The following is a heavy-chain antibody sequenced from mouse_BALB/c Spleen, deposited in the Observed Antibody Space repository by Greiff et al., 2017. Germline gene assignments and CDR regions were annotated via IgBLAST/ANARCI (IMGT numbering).Heavy chain of an antibody. Sequence: EVQLQESGGGLVKPGGSLKLSCAASGFTFSDYYMYWVRQTPEKRLEWVATISDGGSYTYYPDSVKGRFTISRDNAKNNLYLQMSSLKSEDTAMYYCARDRVHYYGSSYAMDYWGQGTSVTVSS. D-gene: IGHD1-1*01. CDR2: ISDGGSYT. CDR3: ARDRVHYYGSSYAMDY. CDR1: GFTFSDYY. V-gene: IGHV5-4*02. J-gene: IGHJ4*01.